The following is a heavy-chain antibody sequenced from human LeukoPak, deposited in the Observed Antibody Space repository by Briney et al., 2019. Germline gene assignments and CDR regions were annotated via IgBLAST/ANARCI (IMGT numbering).Heavy chain of an antibody. CDR2: INHSGST. CDR3: AREAPYKYYFDY. CDR1: GGSFSGYY. Sequence: PSETLSLTCAVYGGSFSGYYWSWLRQPPGKGLEWIGEINHSGSTNYNPSHKSRVTISVDTSKNQFSLKLSSVTAADTAVYYCAREAPYKYYFDYWGQGTLVTVSS. J-gene: IGHJ4*02. V-gene: IGHV4-34*01. D-gene: IGHD1-1*01.